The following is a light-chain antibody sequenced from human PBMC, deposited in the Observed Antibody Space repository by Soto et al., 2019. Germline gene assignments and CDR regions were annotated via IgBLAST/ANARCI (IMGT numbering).Light chain of an antibody. Sequence: EIQMTKSPSSLSASVGGKVTITCRASQNVRSYVDWYQQIPGKAPNLLIYETSTLHSGVPSTFSGDGSGTDFTLTISSLQPDDFATYYCQHYISYSEAFGQGTKVDI. V-gene: IGKV1-9*01. CDR3: QHYISYSEA. CDR2: ETS. CDR1: QNVRSY. J-gene: IGKJ1*01.